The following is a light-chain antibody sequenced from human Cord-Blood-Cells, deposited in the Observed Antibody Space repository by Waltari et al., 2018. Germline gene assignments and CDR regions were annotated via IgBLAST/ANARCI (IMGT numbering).Light chain of an antibody. J-gene: IGLJ2*01. V-gene: IGLV2-23*01. Sequence: QSALTQPASVSGSPGQSITISCTGTSSDVGSYNLVSWYQQHPGKAPKLLIYEGSKRPAGVSNRFSGTKSGNTASLTLYGLQAEDEADYYCCSYAGSSTYVVFGGGTKLTVL. CDR1: SSDVGSYNL. CDR3: CSYAGSSTYVV. CDR2: EGS.